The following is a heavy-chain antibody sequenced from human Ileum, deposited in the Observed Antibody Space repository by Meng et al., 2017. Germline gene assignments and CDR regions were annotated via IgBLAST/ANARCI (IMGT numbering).Heavy chain of an antibody. Sequence: GESLKISCKGSGYSFTTYWIAWVRQMPGKGLEWMGIIYPGDSDTRYNPSFQGQVTISADKSITTAYLQWSSLKALDTAMYYCAKGLQLHALEMWGQGTMVTVSS. V-gene: IGHV5-51*01. J-gene: IGHJ3*02. CDR3: AKGLQLHALEM. CDR1: GYSFTTYW. D-gene: IGHD1-7*01. CDR2: IYPGDSDT.